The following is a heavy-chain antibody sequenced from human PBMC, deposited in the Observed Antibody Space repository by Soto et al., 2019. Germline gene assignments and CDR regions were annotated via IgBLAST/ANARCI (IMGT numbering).Heavy chain of an antibody. D-gene: IGHD3-22*01. Sequence: QVQLVQSGAEVKKPGSSVKVSCKTSGGTFSAYPFNWVRQAPGQGLEWMGRIIPIRDITDYSQNFQGRVTITADKSTNTAYMDLTSLRSEDTAMYFCANGADSSGSESAFDLWGQGTLITVSS. CDR2: IIPIRDIT. CDR3: ANGADSSGSESAFDL. CDR1: GGTFSAYP. J-gene: IGHJ3*01. V-gene: IGHV1-69*02.